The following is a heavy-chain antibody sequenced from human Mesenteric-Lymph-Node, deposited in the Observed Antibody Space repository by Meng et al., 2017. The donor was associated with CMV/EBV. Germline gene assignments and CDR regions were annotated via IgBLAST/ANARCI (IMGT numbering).Heavy chain of an antibody. CDR3: ARGLMKYDSSGYRGSRYYYGMDV. J-gene: IGHJ6*02. D-gene: IGHD3-22*01. Sequence: GESLKISCAASGFTFSSYAMSWVRQAPGKGLEWVSVIYSGGSSTYYADSVKGRFTISRDNAKNSLFLQMNSLRAEDTAVYYCARGLMKYDSSGYRGSRYYYGMDVWGQGTTVTVSS. CDR2: IYSGGSST. V-gene: IGHV3-23*03. CDR1: GFTFSSYA.